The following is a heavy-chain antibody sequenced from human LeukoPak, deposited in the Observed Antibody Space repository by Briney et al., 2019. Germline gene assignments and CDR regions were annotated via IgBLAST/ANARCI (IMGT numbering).Heavy chain of an antibody. CDR1: GFTFSSYG. D-gene: IGHD3-10*01. Sequence: PGGSLRLSCAASGFTFSSYGMHWVRQAPGKGLEWVAVISYDGSNKYYADSVKGRFTISRDNSKNTLYLQMSSLRAEDTAVYYCAKDHGRDYYGSGRYDYWGQGTLVTVSS. J-gene: IGHJ4*02. V-gene: IGHV3-30*18. CDR3: AKDHGRDYYGSGRYDY. CDR2: ISYDGSNK.